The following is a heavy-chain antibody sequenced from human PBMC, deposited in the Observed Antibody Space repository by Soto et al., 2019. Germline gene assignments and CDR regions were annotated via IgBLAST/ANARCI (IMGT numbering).Heavy chain of an antibody. CDR1: GFTFSNYW. D-gene: IGHD2-15*01. J-gene: IGHJ6*03. Sequence: EVQLVESGGGLVQPGGSLRLSCAASGFTFSNYWMYRVRQAPGKGLEWVSRINSDGSVSSYADSVKGRLTISRDNVKNTLYLQMDSLRAEDTAVYYCARGDCVGGTCYSLAGSFYYYMDVWGKGTTVTVFS. CDR2: INSDGSVS. CDR3: ARGDCVGGTCYSLAGSFYYYMDV. V-gene: IGHV3-74*02.